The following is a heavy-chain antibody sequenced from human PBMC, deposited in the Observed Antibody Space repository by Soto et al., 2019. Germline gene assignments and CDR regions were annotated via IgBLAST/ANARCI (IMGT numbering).Heavy chain of an antibody. V-gene: IGHV4-30-4*01. CDR3: ARDLGDDYGGSNWFDP. CDR2: SYYSGST. D-gene: IGHD4-17*01. J-gene: IGHJ5*02. CDR1: GGSISSGDYY. Sequence: PSETLSLTCTVSGGSISSGDYYWSWIRQPPGKGLEWIGYSYYSGSTYYNPSLKSRVTISVDTSKNQFSLKLSSVTAADTAVYYCARDLGDDYGGSNWFDPWGQGTLVTVSS.